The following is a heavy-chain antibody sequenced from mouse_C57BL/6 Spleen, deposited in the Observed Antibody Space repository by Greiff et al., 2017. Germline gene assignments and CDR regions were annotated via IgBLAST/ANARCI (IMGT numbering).Heavy chain of an antibody. CDR1: GYTFTDYY. Sequence: VQLQQSGPELVKPGASVKISCKASGYTFTDYYMNWVKQSHGKSLEWIGDINPNNGGTSYNQKFKGKATLTVDKSSSTAYMELRSLTSEDSAVYYCASLYYYGSRPYAMDYWGQGTSVTVSS. J-gene: IGHJ4*01. V-gene: IGHV1-26*01. CDR3: ASLYYYGSRPYAMDY. D-gene: IGHD1-1*01. CDR2: INPNNGGT.